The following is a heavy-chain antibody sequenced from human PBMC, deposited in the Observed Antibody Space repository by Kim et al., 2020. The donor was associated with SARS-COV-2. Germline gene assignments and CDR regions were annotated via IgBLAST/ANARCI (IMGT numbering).Heavy chain of an antibody. CDR1: GGSISSYY. CDR2: IYYSGST. V-gene: IGHV4-59*01. D-gene: IGHD6-13*01. CDR3: ARSGWAAAGTNYGFDI. Sequence: SETLSLTCTVSGGSISSYYWSWIRQPPGKGLEWIGYIYYSGSTNYNPSLKSRVTISVDTSKNQFSLKLSSVTAADTAVYYCARSGWAAAGTNYGFDIWGQGTMVTVSS. J-gene: IGHJ3*02.